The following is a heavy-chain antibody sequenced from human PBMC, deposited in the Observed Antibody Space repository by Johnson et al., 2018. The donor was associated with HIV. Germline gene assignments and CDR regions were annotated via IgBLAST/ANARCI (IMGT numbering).Heavy chain of an antibody. D-gene: IGHD3-9*01. Sequence: VQLVESGGGVVQPGRSLRLSCVASRFTFSSYGMHWVRQAPGTGLEWVAVISYDGANKYYADSVKGRFPISRDNSTNMLYLQMNSLRPEDTAVYYCARDGRDLVTRGSFDIWGQGTVVTVSS. CDR1: RFTFSSYG. V-gene: IGHV3-30*03. CDR3: ARDGRDLVTRGSFDI. J-gene: IGHJ3*02. CDR2: ISYDGANK.